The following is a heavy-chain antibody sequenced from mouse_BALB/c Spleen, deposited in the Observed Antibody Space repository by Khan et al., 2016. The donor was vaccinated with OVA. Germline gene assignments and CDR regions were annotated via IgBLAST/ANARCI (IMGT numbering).Heavy chain of an antibody. CDR2: ISGDSNTI. CDR3: ATSYFYGYYFDY. V-gene: IGHV5-17*02. Sequence: EVELVESGGDLVQPGGSRKLSRAASGFTFSSYGMHWVRQAPEKGLEWVAYISGDSNTINYADTVKGRFTISRDNPRNTLFLQLTSLMSEDTAMYYCATSYFYGYYFDYWGPGTTLTVSS. J-gene: IGHJ2*01. CDR1: GFTFSSYG. D-gene: IGHD1-1*01.